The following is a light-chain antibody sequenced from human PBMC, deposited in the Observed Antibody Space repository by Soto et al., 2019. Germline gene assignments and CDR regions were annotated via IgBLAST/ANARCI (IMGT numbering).Light chain of an antibody. V-gene: IGLV2-8*01. CDR3: SSYAGSNNLV. CDR1: SSDIGGYNY. J-gene: IGLJ2*01. CDR2: DVS. Sequence: QSALTQPPSASGSPGQSVTISCTGASSDIGGYNYVAWYQQHPGKAPKLIIYDVSKRSSGVPDRFSGSKLGNTASLTVSGLQAEDEAYYYCSSYAGSNNLVFGGGTKLTVL.